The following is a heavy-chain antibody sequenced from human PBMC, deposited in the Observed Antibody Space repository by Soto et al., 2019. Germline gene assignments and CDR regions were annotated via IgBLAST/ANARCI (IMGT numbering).Heavy chain of an antibody. CDR3: ARGRIVTTAIDDY. D-gene: IGHD5-12*01. V-gene: IGHV3-33*01. J-gene: IGHJ4*02. CDR2: IWYDGSEK. Sequence: QVQLVESGGGVVQPGSSLRLSCAASGFTFSNYGMHWVRQAPGKGLEWGAVIWYDGSEKFYADSVKGRFTISRDNSKNTLQLQMNSLRAEDTAVYYWARGRIVTTAIDDYWGQGALVTVSS. CDR1: GFTFSNYG.